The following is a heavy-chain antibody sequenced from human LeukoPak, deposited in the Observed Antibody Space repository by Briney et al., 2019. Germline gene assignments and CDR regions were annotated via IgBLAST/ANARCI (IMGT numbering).Heavy chain of an antibody. CDR2: IYHSGST. J-gene: IGHJ4*02. V-gene: IGHV4-4*02. Sequence: SGTLSLTCAVSGGSISSSNWWSWVRQPPGKGLEWIGEIYHSGSTNYNPSLKSRVTISVDKSKNQFSLKLSSVTAADTAVYYCAILVDTAMVPYYFDYWGQGTLSPSPQ. CDR1: GGSISSSNW. D-gene: IGHD5-18*01. CDR3: AILVDTAMVPYYFDY.